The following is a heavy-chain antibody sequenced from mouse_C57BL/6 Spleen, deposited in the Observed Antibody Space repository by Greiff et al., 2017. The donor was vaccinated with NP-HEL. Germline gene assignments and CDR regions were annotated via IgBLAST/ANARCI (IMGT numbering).Heavy chain of an antibody. Sequence: QVQLKQSGPELVKPGASVKLSCKASGYTFTSYDINWVKQRPGQGLEWIGWIYPRDGSTKYNEKFKGKATLTVDTSSSTAYMELHSLTSEDSAVYFCARRYDGYYDYAMDYWGQGTSVTVSS. CDR2: IYPRDGST. V-gene: IGHV1-85*01. CDR3: ARRYDGYYDYAMDY. D-gene: IGHD2-3*01. J-gene: IGHJ4*01. CDR1: GYTFTSYD.